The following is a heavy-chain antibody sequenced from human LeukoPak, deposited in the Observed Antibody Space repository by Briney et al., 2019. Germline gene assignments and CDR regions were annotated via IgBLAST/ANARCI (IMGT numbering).Heavy chain of an antibody. J-gene: IGHJ6*03. D-gene: IGHD3-3*01. CDR1: GFTFSSYA. CDR2: ISSNGGST. Sequence: GSLRLSCAASGFTFSSYAMHWVRQAPGKGLEYVSAISSNGGSTYYANSVEGRFTISRDNSKNTLYLQMGSLRAEDMAVYYCARRADTIFGVAYYYYYYMDVWGKGTTVTVSS. CDR3: ARRADTIFGVAYYYYYYMDV. V-gene: IGHV3-64*01.